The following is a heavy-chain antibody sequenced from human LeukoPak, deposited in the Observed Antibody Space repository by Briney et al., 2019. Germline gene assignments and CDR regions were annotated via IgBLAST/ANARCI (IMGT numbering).Heavy chain of an antibody. CDR3: AVFRAQSRHSSGWYTQSPP. CDR2: INHSGST. CDR1: GGSFSGYY. J-gene: IGHJ5*02. D-gene: IGHD6-19*01. V-gene: IGHV4-34*01. Sequence: SETLSLTCAVYGGSFSGYYWSWIRQPPGKGLEWIGEINHSGSTNYNPSPKSRVTISVDTSKNQFSLKLSSVTAADTAVYYCAVFRAQSRHSSGWYTQSPPWGQGTLVTVSS.